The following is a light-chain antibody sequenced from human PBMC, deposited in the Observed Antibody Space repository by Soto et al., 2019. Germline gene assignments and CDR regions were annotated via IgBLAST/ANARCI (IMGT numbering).Light chain of an antibody. Sequence: IVMTQSPATLSVSPGERATLSCRASQSVTSNLAWYQQKPGQAPRLLIYGPSTRATGIPARFSGSGSGTEFTLTISGLQAEDFAVYYCQQHNNWRRTFGEGTKVDIK. CDR3: QQHNNWRRT. CDR1: QSVTSN. CDR2: GPS. V-gene: IGKV3-15*01. J-gene: IGKJ1*01.